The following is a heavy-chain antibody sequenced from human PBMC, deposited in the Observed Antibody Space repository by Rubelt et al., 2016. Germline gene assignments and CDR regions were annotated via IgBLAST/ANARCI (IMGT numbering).Heavy chain of an antibody. Sequence: QVQLQQWGAGLLKPSETLSLTCAVYGGSFSGYYWSWIRQPPGKGLEWIGEINHSGSTNYNPSLKSRVTISVDTSKNQFSRKLGLVTAAATAVYYCARLVVTPRLGLDYWGQGTLVTVSS. CDR3: ARLVVTPRLGLDY. D-gene: IGHD2-21*02. CDR1: GGSFSGYY. V-gene: IGHV4-34*01. CDR2: INHSGST. J-gene: IGHJ4*02.